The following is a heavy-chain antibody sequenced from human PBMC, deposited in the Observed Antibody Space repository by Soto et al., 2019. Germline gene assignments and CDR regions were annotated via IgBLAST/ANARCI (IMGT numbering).Heavy chain of an antibody. CDR1: GFTFSSYG. CDR3: AKPKGLYGGKWSLDY. J-gene: IGHJ4*02. Sequence: GESLKISCAASGFTFSSYGMHWVRQAPGKGLEWVAVISYDGSNKYYADSVKGRFTISRDNSKNTLYLQMNSLRAEDTAVYYCAKPKGLYGGKWSLDYWGQGTLVTVSS. D-gene: IGHD2-15*01. V-gene: IGHV3-30*18. CDR2: ISYDGSNK.